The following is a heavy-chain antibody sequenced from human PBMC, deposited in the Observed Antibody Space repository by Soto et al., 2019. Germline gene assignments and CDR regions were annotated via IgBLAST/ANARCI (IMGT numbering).Heavy chain of an antibody. CDR1: GLTYSSHV. J-gene: IGHJ5*02. V-gene: IGHV1-69*17. CDR3: ARGVVDTNVVFKWFDP. CDR2: IIPLFGIP. Sequence: QVQLVQSGPEVKRPGSSVKVSCEASGLTYSSHVISWVGQALGQGLEWMGGIIPLFGIPNYAQKFQGRLTITADKSTSTAYMELSSLRSEDTAVYYCARGVVDTNVVFKWFDPWGQGTLVTVSS. D-gene: IGHD2-15*01.